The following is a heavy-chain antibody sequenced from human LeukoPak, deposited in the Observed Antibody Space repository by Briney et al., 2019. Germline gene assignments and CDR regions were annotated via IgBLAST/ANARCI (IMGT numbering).Heavy chain of an antibody. D-gene: IGHD6-6*01. CDR3: ARGQGIVEYSSSTGHWFDP. V-gene: IGHV4-34*01. CDR1: VGSFSGDY. Sequence: PPGSPSLTRAVSVGSFSGDYSSCGSAPPQKRGGRIGEIYHIVSTNYNPSLKRRVTISVDTSKNQFSLKLSSVTAADTAVYYCARGQGIVEYSSSTGHWFDPWGQGTLVTVSS. J-gene: IGHJ5*02. CDR2: IYHIVST.